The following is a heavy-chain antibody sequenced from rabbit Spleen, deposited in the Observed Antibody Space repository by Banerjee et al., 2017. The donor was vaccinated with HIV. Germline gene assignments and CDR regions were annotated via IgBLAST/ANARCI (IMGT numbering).Heavy chain of an antibody. CDR2: INAVTGKP. Sequence: QEQLVESGGGLVKPEGSLTLTCKASGFSFSNKDVMCWVRQAPGKGLEWIACINAVTGKPVYASWAKGRFTISRTSSTTVTLQMTSLTAADTATYFCARDLASVVGWNLNLWGPGTLVTV. CDR3: ARDLASVVGWNLNL. CDR1: GFSFSNKDV. V-gene: IGHV1S45*01. D-gene: IGHD3-1*01. J-gene: IGHJ4*01.